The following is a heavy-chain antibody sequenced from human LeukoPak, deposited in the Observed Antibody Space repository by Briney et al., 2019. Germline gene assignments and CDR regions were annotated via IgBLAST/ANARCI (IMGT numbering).Heavy chain of an antibody. CDR2: ISSSSSYI. D-gene: IGHD2-2*02. CDR3: ARDRLVIRYCSSTSCYRGSPNGY. Sequence: PGGSLRLSCAASGFTFSSYSMNWVRQAPGKGLEWVSSISSSSSYIYYADSVKGRFTISRDNAKNSLYLQMNSLRAEDTAVYYCARDRLVIRYCSSTSCYRGSPNGYWGQGTLVTVSS. J-gene: IGHJ4*02. V-gene: IGHV3-21*01. CDR1: GFTFSSYS.